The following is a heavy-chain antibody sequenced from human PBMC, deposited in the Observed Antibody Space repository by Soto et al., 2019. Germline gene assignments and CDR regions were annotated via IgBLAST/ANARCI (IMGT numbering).Heavy chain of an antibody. CDR3: ARRERVFGVVYYGMDV. D-gene: IGHD3-3*01. J-gene: IGHJ6*02. CDR2: IIPIFGTA. Sequence: QVQLVQSGAEVKKPGSSVKVSCKASGGTFSSYAISWVRQAPGQGLEWMGGIIPIFGTANYAQKFQGRVTIPADKSTSTAYMELSSLRSEDTAVYYCARRERVFGVVYYGMDVWGQGTTVTVSS. V-gene: IGHV1-69*06. CDR1: GGTFSSYA.